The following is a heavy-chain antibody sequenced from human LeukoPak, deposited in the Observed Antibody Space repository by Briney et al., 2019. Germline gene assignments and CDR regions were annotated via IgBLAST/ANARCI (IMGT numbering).Heavy chain of an antibody. V-gene: IGHV3-23*01. J-gene: IGHJ4*02. CDR3: AKFYDSSGYMFDY. Sequence: GGSLGLSCAASGFTFSSYAMSWVRQAPGKGLEWVSAISGSGGSTYYADSVKGRFTISRDNSKNTLYLQMNSLRAEDTAVYYCAKFYDSSGYMFDYWGQGTLVTVSS. CDR2: ISGSGGST. CDR1: GFTFSSYA. D-gene: IGHD3-22*01.